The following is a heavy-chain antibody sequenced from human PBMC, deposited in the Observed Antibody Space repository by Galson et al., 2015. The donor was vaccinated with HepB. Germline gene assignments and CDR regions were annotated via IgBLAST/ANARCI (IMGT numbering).Heavy chain of an antibody. CDR3: ASKTYYYDSSATPHLEDV. V-gene: IGHV1-2*02. Sequence: SVKVSCKASGYTFTGYYMHWVRQAPGQGLEWMGWINPNSGGTNYAQKFQGRVTMTRDTSISTAYMELSRLRSDDTAVYYCASKTYYYDSSATPHLEDVWGKGTTVTVSS. D-gene: IGHD3-22*01. J-gene: IGHJ6*04. CDR1: GYTFTGYY. CDR2: INPNSGGT.